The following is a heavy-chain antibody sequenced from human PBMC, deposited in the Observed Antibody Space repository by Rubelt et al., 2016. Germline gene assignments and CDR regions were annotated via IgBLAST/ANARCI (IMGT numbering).Heavy chain of an antibody. D-gene: IGHD3-16*01. CDR1: FTDYW. CDR2: IDPSDSYT. J-gene: IGHJ4*02. CDR3: ARRYGSRSLYHFDY. Sequence: FTDYWISWVRQKPGKGLEWMGRIDPSDSYTNYSPSFQGQVTISVDKSISTAYLQWRSLKASDTAMYFCARRYGSRSLYHFDYWGQGALVTVSS. V-gene: IGHV5-10-1*04.